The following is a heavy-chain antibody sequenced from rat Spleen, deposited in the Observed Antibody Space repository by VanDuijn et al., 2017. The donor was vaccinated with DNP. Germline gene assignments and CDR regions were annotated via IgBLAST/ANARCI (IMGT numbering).Heavy chain of an antibody. V-gene: IGHV5-20*01. Sequence: EVQLVESGGGLVQPGRSLKLSCAASGFTFSDYYMAWVRQAPTQGLEWVAYTRYDGGSTYYGDSVKGRFTISRDIAKSTLYLEMNSLRSEDTATYYCAIYFYGGDNWFGYWGQGTLVTVSS. J-gene: IGHJ3*01. CDR3: AIYFYGGDNWFGY. D-gene: IGHD1-1*01. CDR1: GFTFSDYY. CDR2: TRYDGGST.